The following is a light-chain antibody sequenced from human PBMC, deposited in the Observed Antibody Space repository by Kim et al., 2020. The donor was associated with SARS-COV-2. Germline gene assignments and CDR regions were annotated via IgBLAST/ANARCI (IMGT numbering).Light chain of an antibody. CDR2: EVS. V-gene: IGKV1-5*01. CDR1: QTITTW. J-gene: IGKJ1*01. CDR3: QQYHTFPWT. Sequence: ASVGDRATTTRRASQTITTWCAWYQQKPGKPPNLLIYEVSTLEDGVPSSFSGGGSGTEFTLTIASLQPDDFATYYCQQYHTFPWTFGQGTKVDIK.